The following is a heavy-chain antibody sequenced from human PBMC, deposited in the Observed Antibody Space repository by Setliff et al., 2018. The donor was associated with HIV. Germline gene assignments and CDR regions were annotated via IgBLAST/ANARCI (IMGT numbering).Heavy chain of an antibody. Sequence: GGSLRLSCAASGFTFSSYWMHWVRQAPGKGLMWVSRISGDGTTRRYADSVQGRFIISRDNSKNTMYLEMNSLRVDDTAVYYCANDRDGWYFDYWGQGTLVTVSS. D-gene: IGHD6-19*01. CDR3: ANDRDGWYFDY. V-gene: IGHV3-74*01. CDR2: ISGDGTTR. J-gene: IGHJ4*02. CDR1: GFTFSSYW.